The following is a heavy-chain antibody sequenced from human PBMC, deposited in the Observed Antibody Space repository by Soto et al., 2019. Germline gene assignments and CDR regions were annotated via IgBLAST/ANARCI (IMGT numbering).Heavy chain of an antibody. CDR1: GFSFSSFA. Sequence: GGSLRLSCAASGFSFSSFAMSWVRQAPGKGLEWVSAISGSASHTFYADSVKGRFTISRDNFKNTLYLQMNSLKAEDAAVYYCAKATYGSGWRYYFDYWGQGTLVTVSS. CDR2: ISGSASHT. D-gene: IGHD6-19*01. V-gene: IGHV3-23*01. CDR3: AKATYGSGWRYYFDY. J-gene: IGHJ4*02.